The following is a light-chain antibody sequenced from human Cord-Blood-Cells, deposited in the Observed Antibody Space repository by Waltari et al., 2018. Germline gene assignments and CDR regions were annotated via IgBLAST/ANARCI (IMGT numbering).Light chain of an antibody. J-gene: IGKJ1*01. V-gene: IGKV2-30*01. CDR3: MQGTHWPPWT. CDR1: QSLVYSDGNTY. Sequence: DVVMTQSPLSLPVTLGQPASISCRSSQSLVYSDGNTYLNWFQQRPGQSPRRIIYKVSNRDSGVPDRFSGSGSGTDFTLKISRVDAEDVGVYYCMQGTHWPPWTFGQGTKVEIK. CDR2: KVS.